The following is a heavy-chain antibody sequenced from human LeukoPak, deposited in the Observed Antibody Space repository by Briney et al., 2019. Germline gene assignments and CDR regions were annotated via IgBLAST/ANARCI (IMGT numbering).Heavy chain of an antibody. CDR3: ARDGYGGAPTFDY. CDR1: GFTFSSYA. J-gene: IGHJ4*02. D-gene: IGHD1-26*01. Sequence: GGSLRLSCAASGFTFSSYAMHWVRQAPGKGLEYVSAISSNGGSTYYANSVKGRFTISRDNSKNTLYLQMGSLRAEDMAVYYCARDGYGGAPTFDYWGQGTLVTVSS. CDR2: ISSNGGST. V-gene: IGHV3-64*01.